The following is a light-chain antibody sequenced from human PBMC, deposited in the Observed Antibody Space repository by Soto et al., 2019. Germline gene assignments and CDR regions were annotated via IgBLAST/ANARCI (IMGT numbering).Light chain of an antibody. Sequence: DIQMTQSPSAMSASVGDRVTITCRASQDISNYLAWFQQKPGKVPKRLIYAASNLQSGVPSRFSGSGSGTEFTLTISNLQPEDFATYCCLQHNSYPWTCGQGNTGEIK. CDR1: QDISNY. CDR2: AAS. J-gene: IGKJ1*01. V-gene: IGKV1-17*03. CDR3: LQHNSYPWT.